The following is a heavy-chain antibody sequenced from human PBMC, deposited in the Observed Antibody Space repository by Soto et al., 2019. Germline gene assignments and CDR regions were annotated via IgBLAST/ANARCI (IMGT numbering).Heavy chain of an antibody. J-gene: IGHJ4*02. CDR1: GGSFSGYI. CDR2: INHSGSA. CDR3: ARGLISGSHYSGGWYYFDS. Sequence: QVQLQQSGAGLLKPSETLSLTCDVYGGSFSGYIWTWIRQTPGKGLQWIGQINHSGSANYNPSLKIAVTSSVHPSNSQCSRELNSVTAADTAVYYCARGLISGSHYSGGWYYFDSWGQGTQVTVSS. D-gene: IGHD1-26*01. V-gene: IGHV4-34*01.